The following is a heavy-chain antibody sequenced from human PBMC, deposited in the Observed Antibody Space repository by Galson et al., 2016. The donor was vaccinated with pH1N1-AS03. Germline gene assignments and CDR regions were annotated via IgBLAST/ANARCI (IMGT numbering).Heavy chain of an antibody. J-gene: IGHJ4*02. CDR1: GGAFSGYL. CDR3: ARGSTDYSVSSGHYWRLGASMDY. D-gene: IGHD3-22*01. CDR2: MKDSGTT. Sequence: ETLSLTCAVYGGAFSGYLWTWIRQAPGEGLEWIGEMKDSGTTNYNPSLKSRVVISLDTSKRQFSLNLTSMTAADTAVYYCARGSTDYSVSSGHYWRLGASMDYWGQGILVTVSS. V-gene: IGHV4-34*01.